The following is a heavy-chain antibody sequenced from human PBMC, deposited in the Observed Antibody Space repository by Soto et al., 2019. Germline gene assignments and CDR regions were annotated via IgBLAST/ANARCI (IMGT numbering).Heavy chain of an antibody. CDR2: ISGSGGST. CDR3: AKDKVVPAAIHYYYYYMDV. CDR1: GFTFSSYA. Sequence: EVQLLESGGGLVRPGGSLRLSCAASGFTFSSYAMSWVRQAPGKGLEWVSAISGSGGSTYYADSVKGRFNISRDNSKNTLYLQMNSLRAEDTAVYYCAKDKVVPAAIHYYYYYMDVWGKGTTVTVSS. J-gene: IGHJ6*03. D-gene: IGHD2-2*01. V-gene: IGHV3-23*01.